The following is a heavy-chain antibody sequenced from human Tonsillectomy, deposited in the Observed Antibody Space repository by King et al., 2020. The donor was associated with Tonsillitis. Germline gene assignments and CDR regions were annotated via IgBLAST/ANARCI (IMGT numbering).Heavy chain of an antibody. CDR1: GFTFDDYA. V-gene: IGHV3-9*01. CDR3: AKDAVRFLGWNDAFDI. Sequence: DVQLVESGGGLVQPGRSLRLSCAASGFTFDDYAMHWVRQAPGKGLEWVSGISWNSGSIGYADSVKGRFTISRDNAKNSLYLQMNSLRAEDTALYYCAKDAVRFLGWNDAFDIWGQGTMVTVSS. CDR2: ISWNSGSI. D-gene: IGHD3-3*01. J-gene: IGHJ3*02.